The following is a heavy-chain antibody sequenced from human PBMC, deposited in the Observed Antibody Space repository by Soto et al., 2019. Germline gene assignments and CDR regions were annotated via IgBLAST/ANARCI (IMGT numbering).Heavy chain of an antibody. V-gene: IGHV3-23*01. Sequence: EVQILVSGGGLIQPGGSLRLSCAASGFSFSTFAMTWVRQAPGKGLEWVSTIISTGISTYYADSVKGRFTISRANSKNTLYLQMNSLRAEDSAVYYCAKGNYGDYGGFDPWGQGTLVTVSS. D-gene: IGHD4-17*01. CDR2: IISTGIST. CDR1: GFSFSTFA. J-gene: IGHJ5*02. CDR3: AKGNYGDYGGFDP.